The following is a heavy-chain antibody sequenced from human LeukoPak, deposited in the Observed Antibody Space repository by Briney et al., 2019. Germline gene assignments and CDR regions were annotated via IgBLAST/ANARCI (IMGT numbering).Heavy chain of an antibody. J-gene: IGHJ3*02. V-gene: IGHV1-69*05. D-gene: IGHD3-3*01. CDR3: ARASYDFWSGYYIGNAFDI. CDR2: IIPIFGTA. Sequence: SVRVSCKASGGTFSSYAISWVRQAPGQGLEWMGRIIPIFGTANYAQKFQGRVTITTDESTSTAYMELSSLRSEDTAVYYCARASYDFWSGYYIGNAFDIWGQGTMVTVSS. CDR1: GGTFSSYA.